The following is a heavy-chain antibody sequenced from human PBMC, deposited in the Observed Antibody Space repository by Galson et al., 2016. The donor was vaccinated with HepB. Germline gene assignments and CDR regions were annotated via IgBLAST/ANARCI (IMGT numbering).Heavy chain of an antibody. Sequence: PALVKPTQTLTLTCTFSGFSLSTSGVGVGWIRQPPGKALEWLALIYWDDDKRYSPSLKSRLTITKDTSKNEVVLKMTNMDPVDTGTYYCVHRHHCDSTRCYLLDWFDAWGLGTQVIVSS. CDR3: VHRHHCDSTRCYLLDWFDA. CDR2: IYWDDDK. CDR1: GFSLSTSGVG. D-gene: IGHD5/OR15-5a*01. V-gene: IGHV2-5*02. J-gene: IGHJ5*02.